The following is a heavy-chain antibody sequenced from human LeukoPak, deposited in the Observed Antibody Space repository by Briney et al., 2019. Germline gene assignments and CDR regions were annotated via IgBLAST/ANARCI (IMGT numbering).Heavy chain of an antibody. J-gene: IGHJ4*02. CDR2: IYPGDSDT. D-gene: IGHD6-19*01. CDR1: GYIFTNYW. CDR3: ARPYSSGWHFFDY. Sequence: GESLKISCKGSGYIFTNYWIGWVRQVPGKGLEWMGIIYPGDSDTRYSPPFQGQVTISADKSISTAYLQWSSLKASDTAMYYCARPYSSGWHFFDYWGQGTQVTVSS. V-gene: IGHV5-51*01.